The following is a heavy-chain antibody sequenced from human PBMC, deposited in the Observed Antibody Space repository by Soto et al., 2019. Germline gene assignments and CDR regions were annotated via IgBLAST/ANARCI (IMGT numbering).Heavy chain of an antibody. D-gene: IGHD2-2*01. CDR1: GFTFSSYA. CDR2: ISGSGGST. CDR3: AKPPTYCSSTSCQFDY. J-gene: IGHJ4*02. Sequence: GSLRLSCAASGFTFSSYAMSWVRQAPGKGLEWVSAISGSGGSTYYADSVKGRFTISRDNSKNTLYLQMNSLRAEDTAVYYCAKPPTYCSSTSCQFDYWGQGTPVTVSS. V-gene: IGHV3-23*01.